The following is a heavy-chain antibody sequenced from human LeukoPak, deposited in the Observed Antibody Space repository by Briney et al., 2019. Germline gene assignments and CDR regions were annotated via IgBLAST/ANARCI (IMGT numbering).Heavy chain of an antibody. D-gene: IGHD3/OR15-3a*01. CDR2: IFTSGST. CDR1: SGSISNFH. V-gene: IGHV4-4*07. Sequence: SETLSLTCSVSSGSISNFHWSWIRQPAGKGLEWIGRIFTSGSTNYNPSLKSRVTMSVDTSKNQFSLQLNSVTPEDTAVYYCARGGLISLANTPLGAFDIWGQGTMVSVSS. CDR3: ARGGLISLANTPLGAFDI. J-gene: IGHJ3*02.